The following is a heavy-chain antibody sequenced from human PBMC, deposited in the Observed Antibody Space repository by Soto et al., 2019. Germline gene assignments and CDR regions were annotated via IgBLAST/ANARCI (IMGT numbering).Heavy chain of an antibody. D-gene: IGHD3-10*01. V-gene: IGHV3-21*01. CDR2: ISSSSSYI. Sequence: GGSLRLSCAASGFTFSSYSMNWVRQAPGKGLEWVSSISSSSSYIYYADSVKGRFTISRDNAKNSLYLQMNSLRAEDTAVYYCARDRGPSDYRRLRGAWGQGTMVTVSS. J-gene: IGHJ3*01. CDR3: ARDRGPSDYRRLRGA. CDR1: GFTFSSYS.